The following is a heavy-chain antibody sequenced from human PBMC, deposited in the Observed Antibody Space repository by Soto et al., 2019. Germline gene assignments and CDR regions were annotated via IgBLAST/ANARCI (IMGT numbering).Heavy chain of an antibody. J-gene: IGHJ6*02. Sequence: QVQLVQSGAEVKKPGYSVKVSCKTSRDTFNKYAFNWVRQAPGQGLEWMGWIIPIFSSRNYAEQFQGRVIITADDSTSTAYMALRILRFEDTAVYYCARGGTYVGVLGQGTTVTVSS. CDR1: RDTFNKYA. CDR2: IIPIFSSR. CDR3: ARGGTYVGV. V-gene: IGHV1-69*01. D-gene: IGHD3-16*01.